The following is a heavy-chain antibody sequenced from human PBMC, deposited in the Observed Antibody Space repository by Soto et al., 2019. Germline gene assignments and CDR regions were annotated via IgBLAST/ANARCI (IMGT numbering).Heavy chain of an antibody. J-gene: IGHJ1*01. CDR1: GFNFSNYG. CDR2: IWYDGSNK. V-gene: IGHV3-33*01. D-gene: IGHD5-12*01. Sequence: QVQLVESGGGVVQPGRSLRLSCAVSGFNFSNYGMHWVRQAPGKGLEWVAVIWYDGSNKYYVDSVKGRCTISRHNSKNTLYLQMDSLRAEDTALYYCARNGEMATTCQQWGQGTLVTVSS. CDR3: ARNGEMATTCQQ.